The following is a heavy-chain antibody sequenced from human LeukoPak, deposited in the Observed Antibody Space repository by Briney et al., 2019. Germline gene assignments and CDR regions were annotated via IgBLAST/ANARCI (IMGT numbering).Heavy chain of an antibody. V-gene: IGHV4-34*01. CDR1: GGSFSDYY. CDR3: ARTDYRE. D-gene: IGHD4-11*01. CDR2: INHSGST. J-gene: IGHJ4*02. Sequence: PSETLSLTCAVYGGSFSDYYWSRIRQPPGKGLEWIGEINHSGSTNYNPSLKSRVTISVDTSKIQFSLKLSSVTAADTAVYYCARTDYREWGQGTLVTVSS.